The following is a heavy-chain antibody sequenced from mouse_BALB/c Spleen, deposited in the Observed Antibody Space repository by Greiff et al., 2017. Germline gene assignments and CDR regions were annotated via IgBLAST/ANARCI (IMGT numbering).Heavy chain of an antibody. D-gene: IGHD2-1*01. Sequence: VQLQQPGAELVMPGASVKMSCKASGYTFTDYWMHWVKQRPGQGLEWIGAIDTSDSYTSYNQKFKGKATLTVDESSSTAYMQLSSLTSEDSAVYYCARKGNYNWYFDVWGAGTTVTVSS. J-gene: IGHJ1*01. CDR2: IDTSDSYT. CDR3: ARKGNYNWYFDV. CDR1: GYTFTDYW. V-gene: IGHV1-69*01.